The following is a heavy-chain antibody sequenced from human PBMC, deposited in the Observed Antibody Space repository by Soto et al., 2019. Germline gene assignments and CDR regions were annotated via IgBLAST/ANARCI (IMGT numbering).Heavy chain of an antibody. CDR1: GYTFTHYG. CDR2: ISAYNGNT. V-gene: IGHV1-18*04. J-gene: IGHJ4*02. CDR3: ARDVPGSGVPFWDY. D-gene: IGHD2-15*01. Sequence: QIQLVQFGAEMKKPGASLKFSGKPSGYTFTHYGVTWLRQAPGQGLEWMGWISAYNGNTDYAHKFQGRVALTTDTSTSTAYMELRGLSPDDTAVYYCARDVPGSGVPFWDYWGQGTLVTVSS.